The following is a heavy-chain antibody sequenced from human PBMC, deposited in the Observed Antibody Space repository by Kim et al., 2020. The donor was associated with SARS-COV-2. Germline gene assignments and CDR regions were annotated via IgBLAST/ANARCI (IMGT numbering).Heavy chain of an antibody. Sequence: GGSLRLSCAASGFTFSSYAMHWVRQAPGKGLEWVAVISYDGSNKYYADSVKGRFTISRDNSKNTLYLQMNSLRAEDTAVYYCARSWPTFLTFDYWGQGTL. J-gene: IGHJ4*02. CDR3: ARSWPTFLTFDY. V-gene: IGHV3-30*04. CDR1: GFTFSSYA. CDR2: ISYDGSNK.